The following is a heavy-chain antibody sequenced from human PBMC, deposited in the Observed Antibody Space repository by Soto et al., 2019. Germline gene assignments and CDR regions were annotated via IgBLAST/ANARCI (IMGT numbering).Heavy chain of an antibody. CDR2: ISGSGGST. J-gene: IGHJ4*02. D-gene: IGHD6-19*01. CDR1: GFTFSSYA. Sequence: LILSCAASGFTFSSYAMSWVRQAPGKGLEWVSAISGSGGSTYYVDSVKGRFTISRDNSKNTLYLQMNSLRAEDTAVYYCARDRVLAGIGEVDYWGQGTLVTVSS. CDR3: ARDRVLAGIGEVDY. V-gene: IGHV3-23*01.